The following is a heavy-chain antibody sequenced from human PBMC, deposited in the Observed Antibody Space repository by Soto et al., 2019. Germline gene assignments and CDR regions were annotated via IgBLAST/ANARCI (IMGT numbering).Heavy chain of an antibody. Sequence: QVQLVQSGAEVKKPGSSVKVSCKASGGTFSSDAIGWVRQAPGQGLEWMGGITPIFHTPNYAQKFKGRLTITADEPTSAVFMELSWLTSENTAVYYCARTASTMSTFGEDQYYNHYGLDVVGQGTTVTVSS. J-gene: IGHJ6*02. V-gene: IGHV1-69*12. CDR1: GGTFSSDA. CDR2: ITPIFHTP. CDR3: ARTASTMSTFGEDQYYNHYGLDV. D-gene: IGHD3-10*01.